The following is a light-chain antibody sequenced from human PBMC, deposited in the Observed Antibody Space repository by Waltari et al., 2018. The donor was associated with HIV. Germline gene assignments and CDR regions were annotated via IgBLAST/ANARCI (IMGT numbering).Light chain of an antibody. CDR3: SSYTTSSTYV. V-gene: IGLV2-14*03. CDR1: TTAVGAYDF. J-gene: IGLJ1*01. CDR2: DVN. Sequence: QSALTQPASVSGSPGQSIPISCTGTTTAVGAYDFFSWYQQHPGKAPKLMIYDVNNRPSGVSHRFSGSKSATTASLTISGLQAEDEADYYCSSYTTSSTYVFGTGTKVTVL.